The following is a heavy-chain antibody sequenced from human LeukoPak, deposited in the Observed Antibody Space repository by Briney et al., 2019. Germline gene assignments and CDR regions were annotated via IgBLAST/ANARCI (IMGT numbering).Heavy chain of an antibody. D-gene: IGHD6-13*01. CDR3: ARVAAAGIYFDY. V-gene: IGHV3-74*01. CDR1: GFTFSSYW. CDR2: INTDGSST. Sequence: GSLRLSCAASGFTFSSYWMHWVRQAPGKGLVWVSRINTDGSSTSYADSVKGRFTISRNNAKNTLYLQMNSLRAEDTAVYYCARVAAAGIYFDYWGQGTLVTVSS. J-gene: IGHJ4*02.